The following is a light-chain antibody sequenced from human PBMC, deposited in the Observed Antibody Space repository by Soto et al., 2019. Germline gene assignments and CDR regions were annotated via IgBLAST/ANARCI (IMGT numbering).Light chain of an antibody. CDR1: QSISTY. J-gene: IGKJ1*01. CDR3: QQSYDTPRT. Sequence: DIQMTQSPSPLSASVGDRVIITCRASQSISTYLNWYQQKPGQAPKLLIYAASTLHSGVPSRFSGSGSGTDFTLTISSLQPEDFATYYCQQSYDTPRTFGQGTKVDIK. CDR2: AAS. V-gene: IGKV1-39*01.